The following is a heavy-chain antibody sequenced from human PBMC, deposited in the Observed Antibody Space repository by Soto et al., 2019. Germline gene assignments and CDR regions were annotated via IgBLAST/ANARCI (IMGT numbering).Heavy chain of an antibody. V-gene: IGHV3-7*03. CDR3: VRELGLDD. Sequence: GGSLRLSCAASGFTLSNYWMTWVRQAPGKGLEWVANINKDGSQKNYVDSVKGRFTIARDNGQNSLSLQMNSLRVEDTAVYYCVRELGLDDWGQGALVTVYS. CDR2: INKDGSQK. J-gene: IGHJ4*02. CDR1: GFTLSNYW. D-gene: IGHD7-27*01.